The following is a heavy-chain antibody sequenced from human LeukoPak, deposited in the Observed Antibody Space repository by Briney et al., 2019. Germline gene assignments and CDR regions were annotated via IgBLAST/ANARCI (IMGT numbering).Heavy chain of an antibody. CDR2: INAGNGNT. CDR3: ARGPYYDSSGYYYDAFPFDP. Sequence: GASVNVSCKASGYTFTSYAMHWVRQAPGQRLEWMGWINAGNGNTKYSQKFQGRVTITRDTSASTAYMELSSLRSEDTAVYYCARGPYYDSSGYYYDAFPFDPWGQGTLVTVSS. V-gene: IGHV1-3*01. J-gene: IGHJ5*02. D-gene: IGHD3-22*01. CDR1: GYTFTSYA.